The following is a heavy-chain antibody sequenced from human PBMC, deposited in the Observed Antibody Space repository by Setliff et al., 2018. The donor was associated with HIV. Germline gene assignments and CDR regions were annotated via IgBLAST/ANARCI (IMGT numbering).Heavy chain of an antibody. CDR2: IYYSGST. CDR3: ARDRLDGYNSGFDY. CDR1: GGSIISYY. D-gene: IGHD5-12*01. Sequence: SETLSLTCTVAGGSIISYYWSWIRQPPGKGLEWIGYIYYSGSTTYNPSLKSRVTISVDTSKNQFSLKLSSVNAADTAVYYCARDRLDGYNSGFDYWGQGTLVTVSS. V-gene: IGHV4-59*01. J-gene: IGHJ4*02.